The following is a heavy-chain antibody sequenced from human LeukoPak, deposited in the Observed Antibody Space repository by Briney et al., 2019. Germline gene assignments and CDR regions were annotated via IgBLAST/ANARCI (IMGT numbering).Heavy chain of an antibody. Sequence: GGSLGLSCAASGFTFRNYVIHWVRQAPGKGLEWVAVTSSDLNVKLYADSVKGQFTISRDNSKDRLYLQMNSLRPEDTAMYYCARVRGGRSWYYYGMDVWGRGTTVTVSS. CDR2: TSSDLNVK. CDR3: ARVRGGRSWYYYGMDV. V-gene: IGHV3-30-3*01. D-gene: IGHD3-16*01. J-gene: IGHJ6*02. CDR1: GFTFRNYV.